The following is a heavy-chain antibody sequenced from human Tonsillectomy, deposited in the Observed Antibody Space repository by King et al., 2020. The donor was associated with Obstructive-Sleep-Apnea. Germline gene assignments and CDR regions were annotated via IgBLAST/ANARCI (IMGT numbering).Heavy chain of an antibody. CDR1: GFTFSSYG. CDR2: IWYDGSNK. CDR3: ARDQWADYGGKKGNDAFDI. J-gene: IGHJ3*02. V-gene: IGHV3-33*01. Sequence: VQLVESGGGVVQPGRSLRLSCAASGFTFSSYGMHWVRQAPGKGLEWVAVIWYDGSNKYYADSVKGRFTISRDNSKNTLYLQMNSLRAEDTAVYYCARDQWADYGGKKGNDAFDIWGKGTMVTVSS. D-gene: IGHD4-23*01.